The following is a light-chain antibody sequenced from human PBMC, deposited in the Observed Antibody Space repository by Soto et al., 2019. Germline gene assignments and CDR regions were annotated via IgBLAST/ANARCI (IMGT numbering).Light chain of an antibody. CDR2: AAS. V-gene: IGKV3-15*01. CDR1: QSVSSN. CDR3: QYYNNWLAT. J-gene: IGKJ4*01. Sequence: EIEMTQSPATLSVSPGERATLSCRASQSVSSNLAWYQQKPGQAPRLLIYAASTRATGVSARFSGSGSGTEFTLTISILQSEDFTIYYCQYYNNWLATFGGGTKVDIK.